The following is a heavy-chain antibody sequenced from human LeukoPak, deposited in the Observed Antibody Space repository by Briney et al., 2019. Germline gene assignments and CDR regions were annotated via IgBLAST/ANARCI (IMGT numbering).Heavy chain of an antibody. Sequence: GGSLRLSCAASGFTVSSNYMSWVRQAPGKGLEWVSVIYSGGTTYYADSVKGRFTISRDNSKNTLYLQMNSLRAEDTAVYYCARVLRSTMVRGVISRGYYFDYWGQGTLVTVSS. V-gene: IGHV3-53*01. CDR2: IYSGGTT. CDR1: GFTVSSNY. D-gene: IGHD3-10*01. CDR3: ARVLRSTMVRGVISRGYYFDY. J-gene: IGHJ4*02.